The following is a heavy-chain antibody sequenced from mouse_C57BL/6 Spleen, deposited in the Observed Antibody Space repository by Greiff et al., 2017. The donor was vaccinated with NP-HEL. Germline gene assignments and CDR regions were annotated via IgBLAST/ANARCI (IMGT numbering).Heavy chain of an antibody. CDR3: ARDYDYAMDY. J-gene: IGHJ4*01. CDR2: IYPGDGDT. D-gene: IGHD1-1*02. V-gene: IGHV1-80*01. CDR1: GYAFSSYW. Sequence: VKLMESGAELVKPGASVKISCKASGYAFSSYWMNWVKQRPGKGLEWIGQIYPGDGDTNYNGKFKGKATLTADKSSSTAYMQLSSLTSEDSAVYFCARDYDYAMDYWGQGTSVTVSS.